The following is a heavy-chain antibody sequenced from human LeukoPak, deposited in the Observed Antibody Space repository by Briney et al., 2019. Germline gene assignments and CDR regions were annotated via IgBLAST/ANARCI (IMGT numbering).Heavy chain of an antibody. CDR3: ARDLIIAVAGTFYYYYGMDV. CDR2: IKQDGSEK. CDR1: GFTFSSYW. Sequence: GGSLRLSCADSGFTFSSYWMSWVRQAPGKGLEWVANIKQDGSEKYYVDSVKGRFTISRDNAKNSLYLQMNSLRAEDTAVYYCARDLIIAVAGTFYYYYGMDVWGQGTTVTVSS. V-gene: IGHV3-7*01. J-gene: IGHJ6*02. D-gene: IGHD6-19*01.